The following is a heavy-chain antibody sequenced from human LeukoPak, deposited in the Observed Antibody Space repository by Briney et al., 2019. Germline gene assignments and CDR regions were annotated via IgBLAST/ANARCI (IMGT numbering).Heavy chain of an antibody. CDR2: IYYSGST. J-gene: IGHJ6*03. V-gene: IGHV4-59*12. Sequence: PSETLSLTCTVSGGSISSYYWSWIRQPPGKGLEWIGYIYYSGSTNYNPSLKSRVTISVETSKNQFSLKLSSVTAADTAVYYCARDAASGDILIGYYRGLSYYYYMDVWGKGTTVTISS. CDR1: GGSISSYY. D-gene: IGHD3-9*01. CDR3: ARDAASGDILIGYYRGLSYYYYMDV.